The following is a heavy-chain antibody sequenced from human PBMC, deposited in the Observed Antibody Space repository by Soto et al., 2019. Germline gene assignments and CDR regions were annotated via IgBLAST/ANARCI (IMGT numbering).Heavy chain of an antibody. CDR2: IKTDGGST. D-gene: IGHD7-27*01. Sequence: GGSLRLSCVASAFTFRDYAMSWVRQAPGKGLEWVAPIKTDGGSTGYADSVKGRFTISRDNAQNTLYLQMNSLRAEDTALYYCARVGTGAYYFDYWGLGTLVTVSS. CDR3: ARVGTGAYYFDY. J-gene: IGHJ4*02. V-gene: IGHV3-74*01. CDR1: AFTFRDYA.